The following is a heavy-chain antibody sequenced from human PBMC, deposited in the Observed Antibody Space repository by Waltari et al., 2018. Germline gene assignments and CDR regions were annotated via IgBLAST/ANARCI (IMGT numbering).Heavy chain of an antibody. D-gene: IGHD3-10*01. CDR2: IYPGATP. CDR3: ARIYGSGTFIYMDV. CDR1: GGSIISYY. Sequence: QVQLQESGPGLVKPSETLSLTCTVSGGSIISYYWRWFRQPAGKGLEWIGRIYPGATPYYNPSLQTRIMMSVDTSQNQFSLKLSSVTAADTAVYYCARIYGSGTFIYMDVWGKGTTVTVSS. V-gene: IGHV4-4*07. J-gene: IGHJ6*03.